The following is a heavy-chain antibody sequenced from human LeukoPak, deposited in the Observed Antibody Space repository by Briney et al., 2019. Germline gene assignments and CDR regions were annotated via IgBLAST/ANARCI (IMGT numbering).Heavy chain of an antibody. J-gene: IGHJ4*02. Sequence: GGSLRLSCAASGFPFSSRVMSWVRQAPRKGLEWIAYINHNGEAIYYPEFVKGRFIISRDNAKNTLFLQMNDLRDEDTAVYYCARDYDWALDFWGQGTLVTVSS. CDR1: GFPFSSRV. D-gene: IGHD3-9*01. V-gene: IGHV3-48*02. CDR2: INHNGEAI. CDR3: ARDYDWALDF.